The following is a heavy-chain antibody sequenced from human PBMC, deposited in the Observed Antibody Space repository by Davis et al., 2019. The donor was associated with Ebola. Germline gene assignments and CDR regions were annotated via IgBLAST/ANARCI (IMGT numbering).Heavy chain of an antibody. V-gene: IGHV5-51*01. D-gene: IGHD2/OR15-2a*01. Sequence: GESLKISCKGSGYSFTTYWIAWVRQTPAKGLEWMGIIYPGDSDTRYSPSFEGQVTISVDRSISTAYLQWSSLKASDTAMYYCAKQESLYGSIDYWGQGTLVTVSS. CDR2: IYPGDSDT. CDR1: GYSFTTYW. CDR3: AKQESLYGSIDY. J-gene: IGHJ4*02.